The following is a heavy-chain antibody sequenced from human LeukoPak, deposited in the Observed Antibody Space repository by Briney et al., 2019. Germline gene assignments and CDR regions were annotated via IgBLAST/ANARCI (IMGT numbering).Heavy chain of an antibody. J-gene: IGHJ4*02. Sequence: SVKVSCKASGGTFSSYAISWVRQAPGQGLEWMGGIIPIFGTANYAQKFQGRVTITTDESTSTAYMELSSLRSEDTAVYYCARRDRGYDAPDYWGQGTLVTVSS. CDR2: IIPIFGTA. CDR1: GGTFSSYA. V-gene: IGHV1-69*05. D-gene: IGHD5-12*01. CDR3: ARRDRGYDAPDY.